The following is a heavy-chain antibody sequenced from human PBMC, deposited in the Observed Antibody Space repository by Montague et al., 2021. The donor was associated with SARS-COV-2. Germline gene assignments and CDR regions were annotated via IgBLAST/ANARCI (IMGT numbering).Heavy chain of an antibody. CDR3: ARGHLSVSMIVVVFTSASYYFDY. CDR2: IKQSGST. J-gene: IGHJ4*02. D-gene: IGHD3-22*01. CDR1: GGSFGDDH. V-gene: IGHV4-34*01. Sequence: SGTLSLTCGVYGGSFGDDHWSWIRQPPGKGLEWIGDIKQSGSTNYNPSLKSRVTISVDTSRNQFSLKLTSVTAADTAVYFCARGHLSVSMIVVVFTSASYYFDYWGQGALVTVSS.